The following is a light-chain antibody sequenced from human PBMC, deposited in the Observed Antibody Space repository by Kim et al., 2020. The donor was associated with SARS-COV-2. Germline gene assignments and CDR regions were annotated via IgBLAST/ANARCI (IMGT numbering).Light chain of an antibody. V-gene: IGKV2-28*01. Sequence: DIVMTQSPLSLPVTPGEPASISCRSSQSLLHSNGYNYLDWYLQKPGQSPQLLIYLGSNRASGVPDRFSGSGSGTDFTLKISRVEAEDVGVYYCMQALRTFTFGQATRLEIK. J-gene: IGKJ5*01. CDR2: LGS. CDR3: MQALRTFT. CDR1: QSLLHSNGYNY.